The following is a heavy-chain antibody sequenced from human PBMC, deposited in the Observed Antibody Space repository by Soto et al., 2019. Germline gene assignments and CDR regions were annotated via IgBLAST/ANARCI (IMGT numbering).Heavy chain of an antibody. CDR3: TRAAPVMSYGSARYYIDSYHYGMDV. CDR1: GDSVSSNSAA. J-gene: IGHJ6*02. D-gene: IGHD3-10*01. Sequence: SQTLSLTCAISGDSVSSNSAAWNWIRQSPSRGLEWLGRTYYRSKWYNDYAVSVKSRITINPDTSKNQFSLQLNSVTPAVTAVYYCTRAAPVMSYGSARYYIDSYHYGMDVWGQETTVTVSS. V-gene: IGHV6-1*01. CDR2: TYYRSKWYN.